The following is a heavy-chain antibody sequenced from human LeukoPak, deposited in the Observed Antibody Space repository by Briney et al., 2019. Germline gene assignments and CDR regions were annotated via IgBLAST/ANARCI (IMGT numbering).Heavy chain of an antibody. V-gene: IGHV5-10-1*01. CDR1: GYSFTSYW. CDR2: IDPSDSYT. Sequence: GESLKISCKGSGYSFTSYWISWVRQMPGKGLEWMGRIDPSDSYTNYSPSFQGHVTISADKSISTAYLQWSSLKASDTAMYYCARLNYGASVSPPTVDYWGQGTLVTVSS. J-gene: IGHJ4*02. CDR3: ARLNYGASVSPPTVDY. D-gene: IGHD4-17*01.